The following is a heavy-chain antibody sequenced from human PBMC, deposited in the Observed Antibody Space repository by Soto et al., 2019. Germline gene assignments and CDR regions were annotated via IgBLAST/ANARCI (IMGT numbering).Heavy chain of an antibody. D-gene: IGHD4-4*01. Sequence: QLQLQESGPGLVKPSETLSLTCTVSGGSISRSSYYWGWIRQPPGKGLEWIGSINYSGSTYYNPCRTSRVTRSVETAKDQCGLALGCVTAADTAVYSGASHGPYRGLEWDWFDPWGQGTTVTVSS. CDR3: ASHGPYRGLEWDWFDP. J-gene: IGHJ5*02. V-gene: IGHV4-39*01. CDR2: INYSGST. CDR1: GGSISRSSYY.